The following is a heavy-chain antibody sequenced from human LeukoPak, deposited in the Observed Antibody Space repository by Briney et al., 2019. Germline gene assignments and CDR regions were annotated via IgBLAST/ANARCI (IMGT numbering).Heavy chain of an antibody. Sequence: GGSLRLSCAASGFTVSNNYMSWVRQAPGKGLEWVSFVYSGGSTYYADSVKGRFTISRDNSKNTLYLQMNSLRAEDTAVYYCARGDSGSSHFEYWGQGTLVTVSS. CDR2: VYSGGST. V-gene: IGHV3-66*01. D-gene: IGHD1-26*01. J-gene: IGHJ4*02. CDR3: ARGDSGSSHFEY. CDR1: GFTVSNNY.